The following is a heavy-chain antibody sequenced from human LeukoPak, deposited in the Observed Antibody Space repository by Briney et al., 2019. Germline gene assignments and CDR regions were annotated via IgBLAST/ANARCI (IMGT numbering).Heavy chain of an antibody. Sequence: ASVKVSCKASGYTFTGYYMHWVRQAPGQGLEWMGRINPNSGGTNYAQKFQGRVTMTRDTSISTAYMELSRLRSDDTAVYYCARAKDDILTGVGPPFGYWGQGTLVTVSS. CDR3: ARAKDDILTGVGPPFGY. J-gene: IGHJ4*02. D-gene: IGHD3-9*01. V-gene: IGHV1-2*06. CDR2: INPNSGGT. CDR1: GYTFTGYY.